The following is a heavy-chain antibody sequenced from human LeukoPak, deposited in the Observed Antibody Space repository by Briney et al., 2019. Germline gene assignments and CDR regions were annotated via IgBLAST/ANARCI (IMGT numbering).Heavy chain of an antibody. CDR1: GGSISSYY. D-gene: IGHD6-25*01. V-gene: IGHV4-59*01. J-gene: IGHJ3*02. Sequence: SETLSFTCTVSGGSISSYYWSWIRQPPGKGLEWIGYIYYSGSTNYNPSPKSRVTISIDTSKNQFSLKLTSVTAADTAVYYCARDESGAFDIWGQGTMVTVSS. CDR2: IYYSGST. CDR3: ARDESGAFDI.